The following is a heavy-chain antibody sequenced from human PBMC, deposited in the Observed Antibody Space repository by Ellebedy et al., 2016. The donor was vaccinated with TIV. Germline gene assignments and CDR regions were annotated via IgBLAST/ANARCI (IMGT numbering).Heavy chain of an antibody. CDR3: AKVQRSTVTSYYYYYGMDV. Sequence: GGSLRLSXAASGFSFSTYGMHWVRQAPGKGLEWVALISYDGSNKYYADSVKGRFTISRDNSKNTLYLQMNSLRAEDTAVYYCAKVQRSTVTSYYYYYGMDVWGQGTTVTVSS. J-gene: IGHJ6*02. V-gene: IGHV3-30*18. D-gene: IGHD4-17*01. CDR1: GFSFSTYG. CDR2: ISYDGSNK.